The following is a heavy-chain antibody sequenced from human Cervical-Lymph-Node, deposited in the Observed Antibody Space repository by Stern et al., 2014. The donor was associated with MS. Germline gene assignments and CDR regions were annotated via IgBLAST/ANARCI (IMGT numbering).Heavy chain of an antibody. J-gene: IGHJ5*02. CDR1: GFTFTNAW. Sequence: EVQLVESGGGLVKPGGSLRLSCVVSGFTFTNAWMNWVRQPPGKGLEWVGRIKSKTDGETTDYATPVMGRFAISRDDSKNTLYLQMNSLKIEDTAVYYCTTGTSWGQGALVTVSS. D-gene: IGHD3-10*01. CDR2: IKSKTDGETT. V-gene: IGHV3-15*01. CDR3: TTGTS.